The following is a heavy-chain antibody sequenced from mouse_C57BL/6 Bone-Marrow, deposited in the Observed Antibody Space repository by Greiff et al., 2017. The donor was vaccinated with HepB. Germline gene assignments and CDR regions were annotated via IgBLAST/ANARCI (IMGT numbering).Heavy chain of an antibody. V-gene: IGHV3-8*01. D-gene: IGHD1-1*01. J-gene: IGHJ1*03. CDR1: GYSITSDY. Sequence: VQLKESGPGLAKPSQTLSLTCSVTGYSITSDYRNWIRKFPGNKLEYMGYISYSGSTYYNPSLKSRISITRDTSKNQYYLQLNSVTTEDTATYYCARRHYYGSSPWYFDVWGTGTTVTVSS. CDR2: ISYSGST. CDR3: ARRHYYGSSPWYFDV.